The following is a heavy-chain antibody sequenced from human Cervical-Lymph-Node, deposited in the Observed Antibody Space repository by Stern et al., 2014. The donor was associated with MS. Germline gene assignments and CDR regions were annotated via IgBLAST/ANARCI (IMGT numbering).Heavy chain of an antibody. CDR3: ARDTSSPERSDW. V-gene: IGHV3-53*01. CDR1: GFTVSRDY. D-gene: IGHD1-1*01. J-gene: IGHJ4*02. CDR2: ITNVGST. Sequence: EDQLVESGGGVIQPGGSLRLSCTASGFTVSRDYMTWVRQAPGKGLEWFSLITNVGSTFYTDSVKGRFTISRDDSKNTVYLHMTSLRAEDTAMYYCARDTSSPERSDWWGQGTLVTVSS.